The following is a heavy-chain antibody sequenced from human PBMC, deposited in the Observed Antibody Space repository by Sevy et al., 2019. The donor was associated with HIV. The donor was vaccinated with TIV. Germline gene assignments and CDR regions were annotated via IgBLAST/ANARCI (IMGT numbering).Heavy chain of an antibody. Sequence: GGSLRLSCAAAGFTFSNYGMHWVRQAPGKGLEWVAVIAYDGSNDYYVDSVKGRFTMSRDNSQNTLYLQMNNLRAEDTAVYYCANKGGSRPNDAFDTWGQGTMVTVSS. CDR3: ANKGGSRPNDAFDT. V-gene: IGHV3-30*18. D-gene: IGHD3-10*01. CDR1: GFTFSNYG. CDR2: IAYDGSND. J-gene: IGHJ3*02.